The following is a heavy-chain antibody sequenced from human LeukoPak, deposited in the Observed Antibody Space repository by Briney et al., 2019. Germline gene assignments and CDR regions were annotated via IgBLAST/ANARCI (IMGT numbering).Heavy chain of an antibody. CDR3: ARASVAGTFYYFYYMDV. CDR1: GGSISSYY. CDR2: IYTSGST. V-gene: IGHV4-4*07. J-gene: IGHJ6*03. Sequence: SETLSLTCTVSGGSISSYYWNWIRQPGGKGLEWIGRIYTSGSTYYNPSLNSRVTMSVDTSKNQFSLKLSSVTAADTAVYYCARASVAGTFYYFYYMDVWGKGTTVTVSS. D-gene: IGHD6-19*01.